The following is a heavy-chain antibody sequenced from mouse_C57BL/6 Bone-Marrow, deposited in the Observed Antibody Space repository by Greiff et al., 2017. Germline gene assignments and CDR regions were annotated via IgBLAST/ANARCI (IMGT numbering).Heavy chain of an antibody. CDR2: INPSSGYT. J-gene: IGHJ4*01. V-gene: IGHV1-7*01. CDR1: GYTFTSYW. D-gene: IGHD2-3*01. CDR3: ATGDWLLRIYAMDD. Sequence: QVQLQQSGAELAKPGASVKLSCKASGYTFTSYWMHWVKQRPGQGLEWIGYINPSSGYTKYNQKFKDKATLTADKSSSTAYMQLSSLTYEDTAVYYCATGDWLLRIYAMDDWGQGTSVTVSS.